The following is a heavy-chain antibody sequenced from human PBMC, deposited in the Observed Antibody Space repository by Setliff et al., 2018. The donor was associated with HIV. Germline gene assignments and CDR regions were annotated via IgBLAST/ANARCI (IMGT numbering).Heavy chain of an antibody. J-gene: IGHJ4*02. CDR1: GFTFSSYV. D-gene: IGHD3-10*01. CDR3: AKVSRGTVVRGVIIVGYFDY. CDR2: ISSSGGST. V-gene: IGHV3-23*01. Sequence: GGSLRLSCAASGFTFSSYVMSWVRQAPGKGLEWVSVISSSGGSTYYADSVKGRFTISRDNSKNTLYLQMSSLRAEDTAVYYCAKVSRGTVVRGVIIVGYFDYWGQGTLVTAPQ.